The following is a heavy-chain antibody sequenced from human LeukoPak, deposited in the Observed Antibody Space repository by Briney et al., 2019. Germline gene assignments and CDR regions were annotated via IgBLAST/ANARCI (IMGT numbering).Heavy chain of an antibody. CDR1: GGSISSSSYY. Sequence: SETLSLTCTVSGGSISSSSYYWGWIRQPPGKGLEWIGCIYYSGSTYYNPSLKSRVSISVDTSKSQFSLRLSSVTAADTAVYYCAREDTYYYDSSGYQDYWGQGTLVTVSS. D-gene: IGHD3-22*01. CDR3: AREDTYYYDSSGYQDY. CDR2: IYYSGST. J-gene: IGHJ4*02. V-gene: IGHV4-39*07.